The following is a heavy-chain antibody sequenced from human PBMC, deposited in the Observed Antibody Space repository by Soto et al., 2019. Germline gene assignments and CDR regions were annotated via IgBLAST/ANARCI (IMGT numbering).Heavy chain of an antibody. J-gene: IGHJ6*02. CDR2: ISNSSSTI. CDR1: GFTFSSYS. CDR3: AREPPAATFNYGMDV. Sequence: GSLRLSCAASGFTFSSYSMNWVRQAPGKGLEWVSYISNSSSTIYYADSVKGRFTISRDNAKNTLYLQMNSLRAEDTAVYYCAREPPAATFNYGMDVWGQGTTVTVSS. V-gene: IGHV3-48*01. D-gene: IGHD6-13*01.